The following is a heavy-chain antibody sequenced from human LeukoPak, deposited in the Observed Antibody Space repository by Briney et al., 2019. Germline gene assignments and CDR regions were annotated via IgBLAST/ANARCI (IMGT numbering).Heavy chain of an antibody. CDR3: ARSPEKPGIAAAEFDY. CDR1: GFTFSSYW. D-gene: IGHD6-13*01. V-gene: IGHV3-7*01. J-gene: IGHJ4*02. CDR2: IKQDGSEK. Sequence: PGGSLRLSCAASGFTFSSYWMSWVRQAPGKGLEWVANIKQDGSEKYYVDSVKGRFTISRDNVKNSLYLQMNSLRAEDTAVYYCARSPEKPGIAAAEFDYWGQGTLVTVSS.